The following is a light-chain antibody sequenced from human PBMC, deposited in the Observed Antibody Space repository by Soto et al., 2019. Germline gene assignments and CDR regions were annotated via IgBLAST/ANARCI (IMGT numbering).Light chain of an antibody. CDR1: SSDVGGYNY. J-gene: IGLJ1*01. CDR2: EVS. V-gene: IGLV2-14*01. Sequence: QSVLTQPASVSGSPGQSITISCTGTSSDVGGYNYVSWYQRHPGKAPKLMIYEVSHRPSGVSNRFSGSKSGNTASLTISGHQPEDGADYYGISYKSNSTLYLFETGTKVTVL. CDR3: ISYKSNSTLYL.